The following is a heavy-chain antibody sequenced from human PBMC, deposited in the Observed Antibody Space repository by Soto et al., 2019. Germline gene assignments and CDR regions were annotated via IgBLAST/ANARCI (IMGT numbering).Heavy chain of an antibody. V-gene: IGHV3-23*01. J-gene: IGHJ6*03. CDR3: AKSSVSCSSDSCYSLAYYYYNMDV. D-gene: IGHD2-2*01. CDR2: ISGSGDNT. Sequence: EVQLLESGGGLVQPGGSLRLSCAASAFTFSNYAMNWVRQAPGKGLEWGAAISGSGDNTYYADSVKGRFTISRDNSTNTLFLQMNSLRVDDTAVYYCAKSSVSCSSDSCYSLAYYYYNMDVWGKGTTVTVSS. CDR1: AFTFSNYA.